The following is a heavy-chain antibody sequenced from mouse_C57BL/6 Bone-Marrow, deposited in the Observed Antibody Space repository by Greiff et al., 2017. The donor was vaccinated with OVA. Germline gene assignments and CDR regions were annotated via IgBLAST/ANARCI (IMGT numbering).Heavy chain of an antibody. D-gene: IGHD2-5*01. CDR3: ARSYYSNYDLNWYFDV. CDR1: GYTFTSYG. V-gene: IGHV1-81*01. CDR2: IYPRSGNT. Sequence: QQQQSGAELARPGASVKLSCKASGYTFTSYGISWVKQRTGQGLEWIGEIYPRSGNTYYNEKFKGKATLTADKSSSTAYMELRSLTSEDSAVYFCARSYYSNYDLNWYFDVWGTGTTVTVSS. J-gene: IGHJ1*03.